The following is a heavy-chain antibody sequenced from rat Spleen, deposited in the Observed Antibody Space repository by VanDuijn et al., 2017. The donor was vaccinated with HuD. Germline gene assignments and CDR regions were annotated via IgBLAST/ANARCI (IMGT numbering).Heavy chain of an antibody. CDR3: AIGYFDF. CDR2: ISYDGSST. J-gene: IGHJ1*01. Sequence: EVQLVESGGGLVQPGRSLKLSCAASGFTFSDYNMAWVRQAPKKGLEWVATISYDGSSTYYRDSVKGRFTISRDNAKNTLYLQMNSLRSEDTATYYCAIGYFDFWGPGTMVTVSS. V-gene: IGHV5-7*01. CDR1: GFTFSDYN.